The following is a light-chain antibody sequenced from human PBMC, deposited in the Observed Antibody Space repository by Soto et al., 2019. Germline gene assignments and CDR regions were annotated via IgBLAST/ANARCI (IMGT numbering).Light chain of an antibody. CDR1: SSDVGRYDR. CDR2: AVT. Sequence: QSALTQPPSVSGSPGQSVTISCIGTSSDVGRYDRVSWYQQPPGTAPKLIIYAVTNRPSGVPDRFSGSKSGNTASLTISGLQAEDEADYYCSSYATSATVVFGGGTQLTVL. CDR3: SSYATSATVV. J-gene: IGLJ2*01. V-gene: IGLV2-18*02.